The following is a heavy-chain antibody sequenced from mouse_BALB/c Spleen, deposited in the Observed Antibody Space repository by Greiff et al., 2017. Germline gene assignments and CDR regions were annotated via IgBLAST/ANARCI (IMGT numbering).Heavy chain of an antibody. CDR3: GRGGTTPN. CDR1: GFNIKDTY. V-gene: IGHV14-3*02. Sequence: VQLKESGAELVKPGASVKLSCTASGFNIKDTYMHWVKQRPEQGLEWIGRIDPANGNTKYDPKFQGKATITADTSSNTAYLQLSSLTSEDTAVYYCGRGGTTPNRGQGTLVTGSA. CDR2: IDPANGNT. D-gene: IGHD2-12*01. J-gene: IGHJ3*01.